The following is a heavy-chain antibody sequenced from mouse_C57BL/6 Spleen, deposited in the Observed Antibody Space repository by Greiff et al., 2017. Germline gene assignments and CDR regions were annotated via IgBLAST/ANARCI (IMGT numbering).Heavy chain of an antibody. Sequence: VHLVESGPGLVQPSQSLSITCTASGFSLTCYGVHWVRQSPGKGLEWLGVIGSGGSTDYNAAFISRLSMSKDKSKSQVFLKRNSLQAEDTARYYCAREEGLPYARGDWGQGTLVTGSS. V-gene: IGHV2-2*01. CDR2: IGSGGST. CDR1: GFSLTCYG. J-gene: IGHJ4*01. CDR3: AREEGLPYARGD.